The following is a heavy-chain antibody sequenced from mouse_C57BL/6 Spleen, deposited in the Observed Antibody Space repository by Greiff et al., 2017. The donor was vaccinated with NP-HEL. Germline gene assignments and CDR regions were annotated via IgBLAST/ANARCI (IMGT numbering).Heavy chain of an antibody. Sequence: EVKVVESGGGLVKPGGSLKLSCAASGFTFSSYAMSWVRQTPEKRLEWVATISDGGSYTYYPDNVKGRFTISRDNAKNNLYLQMSHLKSEDTAMYYCARGEPYYGSSYWYFDVWGTGTTVTVSS. CDR3: ARGEPYYGSSYWYFDV. CDR1: GFTFSSYA. D-gene: IGHD1-1*01. J-gene: IGHJ1*03. CDR2: ISDGGSYT. V-gene: IGHV5-4*03.